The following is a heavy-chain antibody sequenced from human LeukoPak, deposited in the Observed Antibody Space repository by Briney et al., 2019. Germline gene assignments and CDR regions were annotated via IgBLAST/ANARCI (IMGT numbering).Heavy chain of an antibody. CDR3: ARDRGQTGYYWSYYYYMDV. J-gene: IGHJ6*03. D-gene: IGHD3-9*01. Sequence: GGSLRLSCVVTGFTFSDYYMSWIRQAPGKGLEWVSYISSSGSTIYYADSVKGRFTISRDNAKNSLYLQMNSLRAEDTAVYYCARDRGQTGYYWSYYYYMDVWGIGTTVTVSS. CDR2: ISSSGSTI. V-gene: IGHV3-11*04. CDR1: GFTFSDYY.